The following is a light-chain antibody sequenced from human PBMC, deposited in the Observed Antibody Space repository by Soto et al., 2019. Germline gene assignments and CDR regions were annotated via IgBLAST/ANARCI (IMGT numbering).Light chain of an antibody. CDR2: QNT. V-gene: IGLV3-1*01. CDR1: KLGDKY. Sequence: SYELTQPPSVSVSPGQTTSITCSGDKLGDKYACWYQQKPGQSPVLVIYQNTKRPSGIPERFSGSTSGNTDTLTISGTQAMDEADYYCQAWDSSTVIFGVGTKLTAL. J-gene: IGLJ2*01. CDR3: QAWDSSTVI.